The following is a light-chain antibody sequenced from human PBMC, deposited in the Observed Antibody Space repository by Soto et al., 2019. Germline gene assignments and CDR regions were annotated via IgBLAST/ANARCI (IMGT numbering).Light chain of an antibody. CDR2: DAS. Sequence: EIVLTQSPATLSLSPGESATLSCRASQSVSSYLAWYQQKLGQAPSLHIYDASNRATGVPARFSGSGSGTDFTLTISSLGPEDFAVYYCQQRSSWPLTFGQGTRLEIK. CDR3: QQRSSWPLT. V-gene: IGKV3-11*01. J-gene: IGKJ5*01. CDR1: QSVSSY.